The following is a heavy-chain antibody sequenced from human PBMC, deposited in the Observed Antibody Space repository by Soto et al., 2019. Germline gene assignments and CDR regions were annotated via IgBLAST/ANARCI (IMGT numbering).Heavy chain of an antibody. D-gene: IGHD6-6*01. V-gene: IGHV1-69*13. J-gene: IGHJ6*02. CDR1: GGTFSSYA. CDR2: IIPIFGTA. CDR3: ATTEYSSSSPGYYYGMDV. Sequence: ASVKVSCKASGGTFSSYAISWLRQAPGQGLEWIGGIIPIFGTANYAQKFQGRVTITADESTSTAYMELSSLRSEDTAVYYCATTEYSSSSPGYYYGMDVWGQGTTVTVSS.